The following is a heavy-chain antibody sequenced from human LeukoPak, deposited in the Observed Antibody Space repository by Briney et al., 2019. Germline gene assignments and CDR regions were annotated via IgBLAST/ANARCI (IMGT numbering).Heavy chain of an antibody. J-gene: IGHJ4*02. CDR3: AREWDSGSYYFGYFDY. D-gene: IGHD1-26*01. Sequence: PGGSLRLSCAASGFTFSDHYMDWVRQAPGKGLEWVGRMRNKANSYTTEYAASVKGRFTISRDDSKNSLYLQMNSLKCEDTAVYYCAREWDSGSYYFGYFDYWGQGTLVTVSS. CDR2: MRNKANSYTT. CDR1: GFTFSDHY. V-gene: IGHV3-72*01.